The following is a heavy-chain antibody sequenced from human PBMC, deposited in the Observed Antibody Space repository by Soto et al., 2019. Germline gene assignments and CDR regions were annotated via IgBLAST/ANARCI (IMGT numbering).Heavy chain of an antibody. CDR3: ARGHRGSSLEVYYFDD. Sequence: QVQLVQSGAEVKKPGASVKVSCKASGYTFTSYDINWVRQATGQGLEWMGWMNPNSGNTGYAQKCQGRVTMTRNTSISTAYMELSSLRSEDTAVYYCARGHRGSSLEVYYFDDWGQGTLVTVSS. J-gene: IGHJ4*02. CDR1: GYTFTSYD. V-gene: IGHV1-8*01. CDR2: MNPNSGNT. D-gene: IGHD1-26*01.